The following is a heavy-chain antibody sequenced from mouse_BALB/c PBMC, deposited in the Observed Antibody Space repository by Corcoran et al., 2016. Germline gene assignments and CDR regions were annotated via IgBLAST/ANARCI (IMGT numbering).Heavy chain of an antibody. CDR1: GLAFSGYW. V-gene: IGHV4-1*02. CDR3: TRLGDYGWSAF. D-gene: IGHD2-4*01. CDR2: INPESSTI. J-gene: IGHJ3*01. Sequence: EVKLLESGGGLVQPGGSLKLSCAASGLAFSGYWMSWVRQAPGKGLEWIGEINPESSTINYTPSLKDKFIISRDNAKNTLFLQMSKVRSEDTALYYCTRLGDYGWSAFWDQGTLVTVSA.